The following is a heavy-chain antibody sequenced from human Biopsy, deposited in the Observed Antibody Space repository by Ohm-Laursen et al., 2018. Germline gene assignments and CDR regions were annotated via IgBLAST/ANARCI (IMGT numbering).Heavy chain of an antibody. CDR2: ISGSGAT. CDR3: ARLYRLDDYWNDDPPDAFDV. J-gene: IGHJ3*01. Sequence: SETLSLTCTVSGGSIRSDYWSWIRQSPRQGLEWIGHISGSGATNYNPSLRGRVTISVDTSKNQFSLKLSSVTAADTAVFFCARLYRLDDYWNDDPPDAFDVWGQGTMVTVSS. D-gene: IGHD3-3*01. V-gene: IGHV4-59*01. CDR1: GGSIRSDY.